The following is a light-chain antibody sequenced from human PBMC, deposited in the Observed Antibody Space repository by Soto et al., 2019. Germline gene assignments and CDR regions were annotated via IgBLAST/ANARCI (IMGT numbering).Light chain of an antibody. CDR2: DAS. V-gene: IGKV3-11*01. CDR3: QQRSNWPRT. CDR1: QSVSNNY. Sequence: EIVLTQSPGTLSLSPGERATLSCRASQSVSNNYLAWYQQKPGQAPRLLIYDASNRASGIPARFSGSGSGTDFTLTISSLEPEDFALYYCQQRSNWPRTFGQGTKV. J-gene: IGKJ1*01.